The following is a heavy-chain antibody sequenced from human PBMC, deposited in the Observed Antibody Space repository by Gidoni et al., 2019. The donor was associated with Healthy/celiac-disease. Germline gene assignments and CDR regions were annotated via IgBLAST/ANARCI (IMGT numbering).Heavy chain of an antibody. D-gene: IGHD6-19*01. CDR3: ARHWRQWPHPPPNWFDP. Sequence: QLQLQESGPGLVKPSETLSLPCTVSGGSISSSSYYWGWIRQPPGKGLEWIGSIYYSGSTYYNPSLKSRVTISVDTSKNQFSLKLSSVTAADTAVYYCARHWRQWPHPPPNWFDPWGQGTLVTVSS. CDR2: IYYSGST. CDR1: GGSISSSSYY. V-gene: IGHV4-39*01. J-gene: IGHJ5*02.